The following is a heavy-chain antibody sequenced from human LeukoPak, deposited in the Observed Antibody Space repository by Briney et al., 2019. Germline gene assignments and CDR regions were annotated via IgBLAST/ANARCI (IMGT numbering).Heavy chain of an antibody. J-gene: IGHJ3*02. CDR2: ISYDGNNR. D-gene: IGHD3-16*01. V-gene: IGHV3-30*18. CDR1: RFTFSSYG. CDR3: AKVKGEVIGAFDI. Sequence: PGGSLRLSCAASRFTFSSYGMHWVRQAPGTGLEWVAVISYDGNNRYYADSVKGRFTISRYNSKNTLYLQMNSLRAEDTAVYYCAKVKGEVIGAFDIWGQGTMVTVSS.